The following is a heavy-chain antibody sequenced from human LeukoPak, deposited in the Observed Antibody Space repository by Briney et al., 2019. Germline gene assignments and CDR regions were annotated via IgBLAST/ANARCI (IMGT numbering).Heavy chain of an antibody. CDR3: ARRQGDY. V-gene: IGHV4-59*01. Sequence: PSETLSLTCTVSGGSISSYYWSWIRQPPGKGLEWIGYIYYSGSTNYNPSLKSRVTISVDTSKNQFSLKLSSVTAADTAVYYCARRQGDYCGQGTLVTVSS. J-gene: IGHJ4*02. CDR1: GGSISSYY. CDR2: IYYSGST.